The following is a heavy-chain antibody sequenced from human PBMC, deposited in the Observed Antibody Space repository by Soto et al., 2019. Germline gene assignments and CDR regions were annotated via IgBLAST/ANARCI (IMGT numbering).Heavy chain of an antibody. V-gene: IGHV4-59*13. D-gene: IGHD3-10*01. CDR3: ATDSAGRGPFDP. Sequence: SETLSFTCTISGGSFGTNYWSWIRQAPGKGLEWIGYTYHTGSTKYNPSLKSRATISVDTSKNQFSLTLTSAAAADTAVYYCATDSAGRGPFDPWGQGILVTVSS. J-gene: IGHJ5*02. CDR2: TYHTGST. CDR1: GGSFGTNY.